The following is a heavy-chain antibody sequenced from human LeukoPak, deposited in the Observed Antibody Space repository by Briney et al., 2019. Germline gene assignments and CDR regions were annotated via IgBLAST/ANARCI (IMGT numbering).Heavy chain of an antibody. CDR3: ARGASGYSYG. CDR2: IYYSGST. Sequence: SETLSLTCTVSGGSITSYYWSWIRQPPGKGLEWIGYIYYSGSTNYNPSLKSRVTISIDTSKNQFSLNLSSVTAADTAVYYCARGASGYSYGWGQGTLVTVSS. V-gene: IGHV4-59*01. J-gene: IGHJ4*02. D-gene: IGHD5-18*01. CDR1: GGSITSYY.